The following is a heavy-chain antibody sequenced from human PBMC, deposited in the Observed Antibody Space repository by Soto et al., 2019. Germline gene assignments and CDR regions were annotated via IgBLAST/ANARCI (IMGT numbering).Heavy chain of an antibody. CDR1: GYTFDSYG. J-gene: IGHJ4*02. CDR2: ISTYTGNT. Sequence: GASVKVSCKASGYTFDSYGISWVRQAPGQGLEWMGWISTYTGNTHYSQKFQGRITMTTDTSTHTAFMHLRSLRADDTAVYYCVRDYSYDNSGYFGCLWGQGTLVTVSS. CDR3: VRDYSYDNSGYFGCL. D-gene: IGHD3-22*01. V-gene: IGHV1-18*01.